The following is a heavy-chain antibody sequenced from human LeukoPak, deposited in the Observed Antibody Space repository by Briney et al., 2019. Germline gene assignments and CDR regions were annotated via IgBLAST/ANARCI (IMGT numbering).Heavy chain of an antibody. CDR1: GYTFTSYD. J-gene: IGHJ3*02. Sequence: ASVKVSCKASGYTFTSYDINWVRQATGQGLERMGWMNPNSGNTGYAQKFQGRVTITRNTSISTAYMELSSLRSEDTAVYYCARGRGLRGYCSSTSCYRFAIWGQGTMVTVSS. CDR2: MNPNSGNT. V-gene: IGHV1-8*03. CDR3: ARGRGLRGYCSSTSCYRFAI. D-gene: IGHD2-2*02.